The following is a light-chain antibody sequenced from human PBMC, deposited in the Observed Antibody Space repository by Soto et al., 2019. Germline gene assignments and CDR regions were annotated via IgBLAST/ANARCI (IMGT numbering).Light chain of an antibody. CDR3: CSYAGTTL. CDR1: SSDVGSHNL. J-gene: IGLJ2*01. Sequence: SALTQPASVSGSPGQSITISCTGTSSDVGSHNLVSWYQQHPGKAPKLMIYEGSKRPSGVSNRFSGSKSGNTASLTISGLQAEDEADYYCCSYAGTTLFGGGTKVTVL. V-gene: IGLV2-23*01. CDR2: EGS.